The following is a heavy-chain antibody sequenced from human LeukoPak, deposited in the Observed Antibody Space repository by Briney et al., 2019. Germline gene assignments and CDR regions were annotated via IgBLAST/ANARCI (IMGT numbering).Heavy chain of an antibody. Sequence: GGSLRLSCAASGFTFSSYWMHWVPQAPGKGLLWVSRINGDGSTTNYADSVKGRFTISRDNDKNTLYLQINSLRAEDMAVYYCARDRGFGDLSDWFDPWGQGTLVTVSS. V-gene: IGHV3-74*01. J-gene: IGHJ5*02. CDR1: GFTFSSYW. D-gene: IGHD3-10*01. CDR3: ARDRGFGDLSDWFDP. CDR2: INGDGSTT.